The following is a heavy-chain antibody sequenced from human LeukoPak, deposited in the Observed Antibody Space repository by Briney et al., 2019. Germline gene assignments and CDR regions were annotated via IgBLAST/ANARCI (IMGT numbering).Heavy chain of an antibody. Sequence: GGSLRLSCAVSGFTFSDHYMDWVRQAPGKGLEWVGRSRNRAKSYTTDYAASVKGRFTISRDDSKSTLYLQMNSLEAEDTAVYYCSRDATGDHWGQGALVSVSS. CDR1: GFTFSDHY. CDR3: SRDATGDH. V-gene: IGHV3-72*01. J-gene: IGHJ4*02. CDR2: SRNRAKSYTT.